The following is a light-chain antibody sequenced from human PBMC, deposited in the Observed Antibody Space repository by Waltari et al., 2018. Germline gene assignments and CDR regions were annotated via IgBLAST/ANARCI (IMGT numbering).Light chain of an antibody. CDR3: NSRDTSGDHVL. Sequence: SSELTQDPAVSVALGQTVRITCQGDSLRSRYASWHQQKPGQAPILVIYDKENRPSGIPDRFSGSSSGNTASLTITGAQAGDEAVYYCNSRDTSGDHVLFGGGTKLTVL. J-gene: IGLJ3*02. V-gene: IGLV3-19*01. CDR2: DKE. CDR1: SLRSRY.